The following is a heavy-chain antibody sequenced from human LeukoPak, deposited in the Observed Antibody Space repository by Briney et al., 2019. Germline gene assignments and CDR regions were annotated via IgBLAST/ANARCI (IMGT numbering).Heavy chain of an antibody. V-gene: IGHV1-46*01. Sequence: ASVRLPCKASGYTFTTYYMHWVRQAPGKGLEGVGIINPSGGSTNYSQKFQGRVTMTRDTSTNTFYMEVSSLRSEDTAVYYCASAGDSSSWCRFYWGQGTLVTVSS. CDR3: ASAGDSSSWCRFY. CDR1: GYTFTTYY. D-gene: IGHD6-13*01. CDR2: INPSGGST. J-gene: IGHJ4*02.